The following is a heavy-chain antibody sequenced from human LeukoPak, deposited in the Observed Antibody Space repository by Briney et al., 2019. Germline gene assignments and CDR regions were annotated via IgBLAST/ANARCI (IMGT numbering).Heavy chain of an antibody. CDR2: INSGGST. V-gene: IGHV3-53*01. D-gene: IGHD3-10*01. Sequence: GGSLRLSCAASGFTVSSNYMSWVRQAPGKGLEWVSVINSGGSTYYADSVKGRFTISRDNSKNTLYLQMNSLRAEDTAVYYCARVRRVPRTNWFDPWGQGTLVTVSS. CDR1: GFTVSSNY. J-gene: IGHJ5*02. CDR3: ARVRRVPRTNWFDP.